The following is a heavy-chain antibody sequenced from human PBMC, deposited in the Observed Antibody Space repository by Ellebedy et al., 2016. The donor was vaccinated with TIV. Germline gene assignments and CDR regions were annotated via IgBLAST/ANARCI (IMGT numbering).Heavy chain of an antibody. Sequence: AASVKVSCKTSGYTFAGYYIHWVRQAPGQGLEWMGWIHPNTGATKYAQKFQGRVTMTRATSISTTYTELSRLRSDDAAVYYCASCLYSSPWNQIDNWGQGTLFIVSS. J-gene: IGHJ4*02. V-gene: IGHV1-2*02. CDR2: IHPNTGAT. CDR1: GYTFAGYY. CDR3: ASCLYSSPWNQIDN. D-gene: IGHD6-13*01.